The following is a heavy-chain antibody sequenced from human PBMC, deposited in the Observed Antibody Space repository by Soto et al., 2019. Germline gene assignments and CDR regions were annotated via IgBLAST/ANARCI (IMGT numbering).Heavy chain of an antibody. CDR1: GYTFTSYG. V-gene: IGHV1-18*01. Sequence: QVQLVQSGAEVKKPGASVKVSCKASGYTFTSYGISWVRQAPGQGLEWMGWINGYNGNTNYAQRLQSRVTMTTDTSTSTAYTELRSLRSDDTAVYFCARGSSPVDFDYWGQGTLVTVSS. CDR3: ARGSSPVDFDY. CDR2: INGYNGNT. J-gene: IGHJ4*02. D-gene: IGHD6-13*01.